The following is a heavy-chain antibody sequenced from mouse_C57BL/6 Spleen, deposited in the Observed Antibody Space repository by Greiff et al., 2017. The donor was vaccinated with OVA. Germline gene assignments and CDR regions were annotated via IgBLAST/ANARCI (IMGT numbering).Heavy chain of an antibody. CDR2: ISDGGSYT. Sequence: EVQGVESGGGLVKPGGSLKLSCAASGFTFSSYAMSWVRQTPEKRLEWVATISDGGSYTYYPDNVKGRFTISRDNAKNNLYLQMSHLKSEDTAMYYCARDPLVFDYWGQGTTLTVSS. D-gene: IGHD1-1*02. CDR3: ARDPLVFDY. J-gene: IGHJ2*01. V-gene: IGHV5-4*01. CDR1: GFTFSSYA.